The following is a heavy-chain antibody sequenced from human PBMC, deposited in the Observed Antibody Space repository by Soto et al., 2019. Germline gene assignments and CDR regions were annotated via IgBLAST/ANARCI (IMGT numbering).Heavy chain of an antibody. CDR3: ASRLYCSGGSCYAYYFDY. V-gene: IGHV3-23*01. J-gene: IGHJ4*02. Sequence: PGGSLRLSCAASGFTFSSYAMSWVRQAPGKGLEWVSAISGSGGSTYYADSVKGRFTISRDNSKNTLYLQMNSLRAEDTAVYYCASRLYCSGGSCYAYYFDYWGQGTLVTVSS. D-gene: IGHD2-15*01. CDR1: GFTFSSYA. CDR2: ISGSGGST.